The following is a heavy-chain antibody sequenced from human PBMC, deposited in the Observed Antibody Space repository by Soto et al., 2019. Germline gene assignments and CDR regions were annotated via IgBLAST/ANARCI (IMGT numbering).Heavy chain of an antibody. CDR1: GGSFSGYY. CDR2: INHSGST. V-gene: IGHV4-34*01. J-gene: IGHJ5*02. CDR3: ARGRRRTSANWFDP. Sequence: PSETLSLTCAVYGGSFSGYYWSWIRQPPGKGLEWIGEINHSGSTNYNPSLKSRVTISVDTSKNQFSLKLSSVTAADTAVYYCARGRRRTSANWFDPWGQGTLVTVSS. D-gene: IGHD2-2*01.